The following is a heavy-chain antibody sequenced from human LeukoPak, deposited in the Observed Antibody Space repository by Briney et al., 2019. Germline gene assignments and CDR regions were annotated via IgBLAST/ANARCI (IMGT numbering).Heavy chain of an antibody. D-gene: IGHD6-6*01. CDR3: ARGEAARDAFDI. CDR2: INPSGGST. J-gene: IGHJ3*02. V-gene: IGHV1-46*01. CDR1: GYTFTSYY. Sequence: GASVKVFCKASGYTFTSYYMHWMRQAPGQGLEWMGIINPSGGSTSYAQKFQGRVTMTRDTSTSTVYMELSSLRSEDTAVYYCARGEAARDAFDIWGQGTMVTVSS.